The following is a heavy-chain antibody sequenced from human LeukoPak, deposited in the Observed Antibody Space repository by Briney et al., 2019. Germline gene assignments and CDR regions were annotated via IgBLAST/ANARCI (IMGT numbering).Heavy chain of an antibody. CDR1: GFTFSSYA. Sequence: GGSLRLSCAASGFTFSSYAMHWVRQAPGKGLEYVSAISSNGGSTYYANSVKGRFTISRDNSKNTLYLQMGSLRAEDMAVYYCARAASSSWYNRMYFQHWGQGTLVTVSS. D-gene: IGHD6-13*01. CDR3: ARAASSSWYNRMYFQH. CDR2: ISSNGGST. V-gene: IGHV3-64*01. J-gene: IGHJ1*01.